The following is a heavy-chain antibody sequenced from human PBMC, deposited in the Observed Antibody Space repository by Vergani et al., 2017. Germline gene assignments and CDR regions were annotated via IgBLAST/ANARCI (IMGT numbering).Heavy chain of an antibody. CDR3: ARPREWELPSPIDY. V-gene: IGHV4-39*01. J-gene: IGHJ4*02. CDR2: IHYSGST. CDR1: GGSISSSSYY. D-gene: IGHD1-26*01. Sequence: QLQLQESGPGLVKPSETLSLTCTVSGGSISSSSYYWGWIRQPPGKGLEWIGSIHYSGSTYYNPSLKSRVTISVDTSKNQFSLKLSSVTAADTAVYYCARPREWELPSPIDYWGQGTLVTVSS.